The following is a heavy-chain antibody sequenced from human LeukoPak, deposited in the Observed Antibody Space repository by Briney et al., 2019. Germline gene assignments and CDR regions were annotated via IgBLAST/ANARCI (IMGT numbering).Heavy chain of an antibody. CDR1: GFTFSSYS. Sequence: PGGSLRLSCAASGFTFSSYSMNWVRQAPGKGLEWVSGISGSGGSTYYADSVKGRFTISRDNSKNTLYLQMNSLRAEDTAVYYCAKYNGSYFDYWGQGTLVTVSS. V-gene: IGHV3-23*01. CDR2: ISGSGGST. D-gene: IGHD1-26*01. J-gene: IGHJ4*02. CDR3: AKYNGSYFDY.